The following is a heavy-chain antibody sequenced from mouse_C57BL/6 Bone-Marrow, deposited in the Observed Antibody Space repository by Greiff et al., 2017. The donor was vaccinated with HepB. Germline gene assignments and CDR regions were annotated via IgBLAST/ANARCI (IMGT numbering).Heavy chain of an antibody. CDR2: INPNNGGT. Sequence: VQLQQSGPELVKPGASVKISCKASGYTFTDYYMNWVKQSHGKSLEWIGDINPNNGGTSYNQKFKGKATLTVDKSSSTAYMELRSLTSEDSAVYYCARRGGRGDYAMDDWGQGTSVTVSS. CDR1: GYTFTDYY. J-gene: IGHJ4*01. CDR3: ARRGGRGDYAMDD. D-gene: IGHD2-12*01. V-gene: IGHV1-26*01.